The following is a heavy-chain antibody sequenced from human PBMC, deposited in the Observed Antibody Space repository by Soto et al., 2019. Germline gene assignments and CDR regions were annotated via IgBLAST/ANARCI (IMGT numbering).Heavy chain of an antibody. V-gene: IGHV1-18*01. D-gene: IGHD2-15*01. Sequence: QVLLVPSGAVVKKPGASVKVSCKASGYSFTSYGIGWVRQAPGRGLEWMGWINTNNGNTNSAQRLQGRVTTTAATSTRTAYMELRSLRFDNTAVNYCARDLLGSFDVWGQGKMVSISS. CDR1: GYSFTSYG. J-gene: IGHJ3*01. CDR3: ARDLLGSFDV. CDR2: INTNNGNT.